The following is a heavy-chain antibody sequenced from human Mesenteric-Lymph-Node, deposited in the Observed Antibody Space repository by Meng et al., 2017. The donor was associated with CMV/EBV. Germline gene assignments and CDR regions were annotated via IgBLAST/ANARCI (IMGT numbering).Heavy chain of an antibody. V-gene: IGHV1-18*01. CDR2: SSAYNGNT. J-gene: IGHJ6*02. Sequence: SVTVSCKSSGYIFTSYGITWVRQATGQGLEWMGWSSAYNGNTNYAQNLQGRVTMTTDTSTDYMELRGLRSDDTSVYYCARDRDYYDRSGYSRLHDYYGMDVWGQGTTVTVSS. D-gene: IGHD3-22*01. CDR3: ARDRDYYDRSGYSRLHDYYGMDV. CDR1: GYIFTSYG.